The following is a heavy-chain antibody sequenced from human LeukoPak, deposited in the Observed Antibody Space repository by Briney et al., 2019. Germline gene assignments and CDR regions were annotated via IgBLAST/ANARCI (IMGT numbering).Heavy chain of an antibody. J-gene: IGHJ6*03. Sequence: HPGGSLRLSCAASEFSVGSNYMTWVRQAPGKGLEWVSLIYSGGSTYYADSVKGRFTISRDNSKNTLYLQMNSLRAEDTAVYYCARGRPNYYYYYLDVWGKGATVTISS. CDR2: IYSGGST. CDR3: ARGRPNYYYYYLDV. CDR1: EFSVGSNY. V-gene: IGHV3-66*01.